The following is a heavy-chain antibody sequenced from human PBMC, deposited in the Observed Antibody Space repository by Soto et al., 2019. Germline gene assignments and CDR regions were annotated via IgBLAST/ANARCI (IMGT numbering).Heavy chain of an antibody. Sequence: PGESLKISCKGSGYSFTTYWIAWVRQMPGKGLEWMGIIYPDDSDTTYSPSFQGQVTISADKSIGTAYLQWSSLKASDTAMYYCARGDTAFSTPHYYGMDVWGQGTSVPVSS. CDR1: GYSFTTYW. J-gene: IGHJ6*02. CDR2: IYPDDSDT. D-gene: IGHD5-18*01. V-gene: IGHV5-51*01. CDR3: ARGDTAFSTPHYYGMDV.